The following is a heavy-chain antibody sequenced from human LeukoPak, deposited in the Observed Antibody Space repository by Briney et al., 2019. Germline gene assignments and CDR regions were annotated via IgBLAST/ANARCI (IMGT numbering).Heavy chain of an antibody. Sequence: GGSLGLSCTASGFPFSGYGMHWVRQAPGKGPEWVAAISSDASKKDYADSVKGRFSISRDKSKNTLYLQMNSLRPENTAVYYCATEYDNLDDYFDYWGREPWSSSPQ. J-gene: IGHJ4*02. CDR3: ATEYDNLDDYFDY. CDR2: ISSDASKK. V-gene: IGHV3-30*03. D-gene: IGHD1-1*01. CDR1: GFPFSGYG.